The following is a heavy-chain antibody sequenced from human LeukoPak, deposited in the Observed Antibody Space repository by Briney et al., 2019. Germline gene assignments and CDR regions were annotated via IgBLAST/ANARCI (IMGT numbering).Heavy chain of an antibody. D-gene: IGHD3-9*01. Sequence: GGSLRLSCAASGFTFSSYSMNWVRQAPGKGLEWVSSISSSSSYIYYADSVKGRLTISRDNAKNSLYLQMNSLRAEDTAVYYCAGDILTGYYSSAAFDIWGQGTMVTVSS. V-gene: IGHV3-21*01. J-gene: IGHJ3*02. CDR2: ISSSSSYI. CDR3: AGDILTGYYSSAAFDI. CDR1: GFTFSSYS.